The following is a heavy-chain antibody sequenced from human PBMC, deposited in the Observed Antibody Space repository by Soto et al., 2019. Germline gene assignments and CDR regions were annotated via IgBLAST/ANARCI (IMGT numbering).Heavy chain of an antibody. CDR1: GGSISSYY. J-gene: IGHJ5*02. CDR3: ARGGYSSSSWSHWFDP. CDR2: IYYSGST. Sequence: QVQLQESGPGLVKPSETLSLTCTVSGGSISSYYWSWIRQPPGKGLEWIGYIYYSGSTNYNPSLKSRATISVDTSKHQCSLKLSSVTAEDTAVYYCARGGYSSSSWSHWFDPWGQGTLVTVSS. D-gene: IGHD6-6*01. V-gene: IGHV4-59*01.